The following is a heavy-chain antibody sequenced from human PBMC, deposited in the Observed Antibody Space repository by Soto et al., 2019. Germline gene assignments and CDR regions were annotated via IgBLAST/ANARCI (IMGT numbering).Heavy chain of an antibody. D-gene: IGHD1-1*01. Sequence: SETLSLTCTVSGGSISSYCWSWIRQPPGKGLEWIGYIYYSGSTNYNPSLKSRVTISVDTSKNQFSLKLSSVTAADSAVYYCTRMEWGNWFDPWGQGTLVTVSS. CDR1: GGSISSYC. CDR2: IYYSGST. CDR3: TRMEWGNWFDP. J-gene: IGHJ5*02. V-gene: IGHV4-59*01.